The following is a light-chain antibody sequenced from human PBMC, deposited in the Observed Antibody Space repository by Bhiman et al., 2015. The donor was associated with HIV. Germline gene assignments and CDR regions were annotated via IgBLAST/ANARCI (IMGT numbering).Light chain of an antibody. CDR3: QAWDSSTAVV. Sequence: SYELTQPPSVSVSPGQTASITCSGHMLGDKYVSWYQQKVGQSPIMVIYRDFSRPSGIPERFSGSNSGDTATLIINGAQAMDEADYYCQAWDSSTAVVFGGGTKLTVL. CDR2: RDF. CDR1: MLGDKY. J-gene: IGLJ2*01. V-gene: IGLV3-1*01.